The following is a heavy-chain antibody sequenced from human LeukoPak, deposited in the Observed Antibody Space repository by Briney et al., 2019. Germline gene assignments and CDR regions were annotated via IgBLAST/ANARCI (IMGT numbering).Heavy chain of an antibody. J-gene: IGHJ6*03. CDR2: ISGGAGST. CDR1: GFTFSSYA. D-gene: IGHD3-3*01. CDR3: AKDKYNFWSGSNYYYMDV. Sequence: GGSLRLSCAASGFTFSSYAMSWVRQAPGKGLERVSVISGGAGSTYYADSVKGRFTISRDNSKNTLYLQMNSLRAEDTAVYYCAKDKYNFWSGSNYYYMDVWGKGTTVTVSS. V-gene: IGHV3-23*01.